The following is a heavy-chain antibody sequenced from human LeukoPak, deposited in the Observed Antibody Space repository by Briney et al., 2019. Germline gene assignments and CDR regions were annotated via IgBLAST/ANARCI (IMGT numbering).Heavy chain of an antibody. CDR1: GGSISSYY. Sequence: PSETLSLTCTVSGGSISSYYWSWIRQPPGKGLEWIGYIYYSGSTNYNPSLKSRVTISVDTSKNQFSLKLSSVTAADTAVYYCARLGIAAAGTSDAFDIWGQGTMVTVSS. V-gene: IGHV4-59*08. CDR3: ARLGIAAAGTSDAFDI. CDR2: IYYSGST. J-gene: IGHJ3*02. D-gene: IGHD6-13*01.